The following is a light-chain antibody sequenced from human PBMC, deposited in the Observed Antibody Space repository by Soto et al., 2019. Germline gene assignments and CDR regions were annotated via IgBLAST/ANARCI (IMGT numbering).Light chain of an antibody. CDR2: GAS. V-gene: IGKV3-20*01. CDR1: QSVTNNY. Sequence: EIVLTQSPGTLSLSPGERATLSCRASQSVTNNYLAWFQQKPGRAPRLLMYGASSRATGIPDRFSGSGSGTDFTLTITRLEPEDFAVYYCQQYASSRTFGQGTKVDI. CDR3: QQYASSRT. J-gene: IGKJ1*01.